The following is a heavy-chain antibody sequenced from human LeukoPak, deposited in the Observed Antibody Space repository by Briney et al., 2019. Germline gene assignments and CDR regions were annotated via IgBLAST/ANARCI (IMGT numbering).Heavy chain of an antibody. CDR1: GYTFIRYG. CDR3: ARGGAARLHFQN. Sequence: ASVKVSCKASGYTFIRYGINWVRQAPGQGLVWMGWITAYNGNTNYAQKLQGRVTMTTDTSTSTAYMELRSLRSDDTAVHYCARGGAARLHFQNWGQGTLVTVSS. CDR2: ITAYNGNT. V-gene: IGHV1-18*01. D-gene: IGHD6-6*01. J-gene: IGHJ1*01.